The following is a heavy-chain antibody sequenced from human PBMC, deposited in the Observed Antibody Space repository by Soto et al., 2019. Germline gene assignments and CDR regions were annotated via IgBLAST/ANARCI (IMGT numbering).Heavy chain of an antibody. J-gene: IGHJ4*02. Sequence: ASVKVSCKGSGYMFLSYGISWVRQAPGQGLEWMGWISAYNGNTNYAQNLQGRVTMTTDTSTATGYMELRSLRSDDTAVYYCARDVGGGYFDYWGQGTLVTVSS. CDR2: ISAYNGNT. V-gene: IGHV1-18*01. D-gene: IGHD3-10*01. CDR1: GYMFLSYG. CDR3: ARDVGGGYFDY.